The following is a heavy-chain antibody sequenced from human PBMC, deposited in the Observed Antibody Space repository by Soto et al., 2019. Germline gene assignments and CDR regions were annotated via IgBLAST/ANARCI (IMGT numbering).Heavy chain of an antibody. CDR3: AKAGEYGGNSGPLGY. CDR1: GFTFSSYG. CDR2: IAYDGSNK. J-gene: IGHJ4*02. V-gene: IGHV3-30*18. D-gene: IGHD2-21*02. Sequence: PGGSLRLSCAASGFTFSSYGMHWVRQAPGKGLEWVAVIAYDGSNKYYADSVKGRFTISRDNSKNTLYLQMNSLRAEDTAVYYCAKAGEYGGNSGPLGYWGQGTLVTVSS.